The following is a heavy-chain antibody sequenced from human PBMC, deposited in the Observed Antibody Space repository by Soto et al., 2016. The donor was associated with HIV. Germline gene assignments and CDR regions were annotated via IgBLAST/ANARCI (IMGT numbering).Heavy chain of an antibody. J-gene: IGHJ2*01. CDR2: INDRVLTK. CDR3: AREGWDCSGGSCYRYFDL. Sequence: VQLVESGGGLVKPGGSLRLSCAASGFTFSDYYMSWIRQAPGKGLERVSYINDRVLTKNYADSVKGRFTISRDNAKNSLYLQMNGLRAEDTAVYYCAREGWDCSGGSCYRYFDLVGPWPPWSLSP. CDR1: GFTFSDYY. V-gene: IGHV3-11*04. D-gene: IGHD2-15*01.